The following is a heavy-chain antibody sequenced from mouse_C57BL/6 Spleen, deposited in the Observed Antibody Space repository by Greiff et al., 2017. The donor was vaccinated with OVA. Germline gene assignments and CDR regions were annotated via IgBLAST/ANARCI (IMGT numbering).Heavy chain of an antibody. Sequence: VQLKESGAELVRPGASVKLSCTASGFNIKDDYMHWVKQRPEQGLEWIGWIDPENGDTDYASKFQGKATITADTSSNTAYLQLSSLTSEDTAVYYCTTDSSGYRAYWGQGTLVTVSA. J-gene: IGHJ3*01. D-gene: IGHD3-2*02. CDR1: GFNIKDDY. CDR3: TTDSSGYRAY. V-gene: IGHV14-4*01. CDR2: IDPENGDT.